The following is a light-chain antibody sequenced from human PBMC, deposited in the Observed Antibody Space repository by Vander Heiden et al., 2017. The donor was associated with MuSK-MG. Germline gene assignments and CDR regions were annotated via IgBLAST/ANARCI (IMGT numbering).Light chain of an antibody. J-gene: IGKJ2*01. CDR1: QGISNS. CDR2: AAS. CDR3: QQYDSTPLYT. Sequence: DIQMTQSPSSLSASVGDRVTITCRASQGISNSLAWYQQKPGKAPKLLLYAASRLESGVPSRFSGSGYGTDYTLTISSRQPEDFATYYCQQYDSTPLYTFGQGTKLXIK. V-gene: IGKV1-NL1*01.